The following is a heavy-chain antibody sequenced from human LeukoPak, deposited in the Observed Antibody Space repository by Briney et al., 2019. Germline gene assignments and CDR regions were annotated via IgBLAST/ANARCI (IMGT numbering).Heavy chain of an antibody. CDR1: GFTVSSNY. CDR2: IYSGGST. J-gene: IGHJ5*02. CDR3: ARDRRDSSGWWGSWFDP. D-gene: IGHD6-19*01. Sequence: GGSLILSCAASGFTVSSNYMSWVRQAPGKGLEWVSVIYSGGSTYYADSVKGRFTISRHNSKNTLYLQMNSLRAEDTAVYYCARDRRDSSGWWGSWFDPWGQGTLVTVSS. V-gene: IGHV3-53*04.